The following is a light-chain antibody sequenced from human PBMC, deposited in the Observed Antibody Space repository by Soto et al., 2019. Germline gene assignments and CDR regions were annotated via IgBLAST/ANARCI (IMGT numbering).Light chain of an antibody. CDR3: QQSYITPST. CDR1: ESTNNY. V-gene: IGKV3-15*01. CDR2: GAS. Sequence: EIVMTQSPATLSVSPGERATLSCRASESTNNYLAWYQQKPGQAPRLLIDGASTRAAGIPPRFSGSGSGTEFTLTISSLQSEDFATYSCQQSYITPSTFGQGTKLEIK. J-gene: IGKJ2*01.